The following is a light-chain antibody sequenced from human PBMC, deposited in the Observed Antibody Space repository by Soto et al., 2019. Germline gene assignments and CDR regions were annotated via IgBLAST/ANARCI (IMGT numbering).Light chain of an antibody. CDR2: SVS. Sequence: MVLPQSPGTLSLSPGDRATLSCRASQSVSNDYVAWVQQKPGQTPRLLIYSVSSRATGIPDRFSGSGSGTDFTLTISSLQPDDFATYYCQQYNGYGRFGQGTKVDIK. V-gene: IGKV3-20*01. CDR1: QSVSNDY. J-gene: IGKJ1*01. CDR3: QQYNGYGR.